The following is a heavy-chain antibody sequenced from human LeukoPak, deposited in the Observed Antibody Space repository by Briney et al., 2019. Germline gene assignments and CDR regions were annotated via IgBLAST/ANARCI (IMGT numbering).Heavy chain of an antibody. CDR2: IHFRGST. CDR1: GDSISRYY. J-gene: IGHJ4*02. D-gene: IGHD5-24*01. Sequence: SETLSLTCTVSGDSISRYYWSWIRQPPGRGLEWIAYIHFRGSTNYNPSLKSRVTISIDTSKNQFSLNLSSVTAADTAVYYCATICHDGYNPVEYWGQGTLVTVSS. CDR3: ATICHDGYNPVEY. V-gene: IGHV4-59*01.